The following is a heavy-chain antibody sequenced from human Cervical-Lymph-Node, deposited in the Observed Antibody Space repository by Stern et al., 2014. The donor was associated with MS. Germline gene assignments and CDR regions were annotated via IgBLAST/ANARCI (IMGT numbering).Heavy chain of an antibody. D-gene: IGHD1-14*01. J-gene: IGHJ3*02. Sequence: VQLVQSGAEVKKPGASVKVSCKVSGYTLTELSMHWVRQAPGKGLEWMGGFDPEDGETIYAQKFQGRFTMTEDTSTDTAYMELSSLRSEDTAVYYCATVNPQYPIIYGAFDIWGQGTMVTVSS. CDR3: ATVNPQYPIIYGAFDI. CDR2: FDPEDGET. V-gene: IGHV1-24*01. CDR1: GYTLTELS.